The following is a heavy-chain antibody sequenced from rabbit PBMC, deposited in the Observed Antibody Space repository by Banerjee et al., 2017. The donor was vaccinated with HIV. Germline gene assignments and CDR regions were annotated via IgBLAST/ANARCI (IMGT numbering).Heavy chain of an antibody. V-gene: IGHV1S45*01. CDR1: GFSFSNKYV. Sequence: QEQLVESGGGLVQPEGSLTLTCTASGFSFSNKYVMCWVRQAPGKGLEWIACINTSSGNTVYASWAKGRFTISKTSSTTVTLQMTSLTAADTATYFRARDLAGVIGWNFGLWGQGTLVTVS. D-gene: IGHD4-1*01. J-gene: IGHJ6*01. CDR3: ARDLAGVIGWNFGL. CDR2: INTSSGNT.